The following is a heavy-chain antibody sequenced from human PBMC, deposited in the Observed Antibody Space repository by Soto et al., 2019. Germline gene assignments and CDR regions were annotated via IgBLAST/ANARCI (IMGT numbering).Heavy chain of an antibody. D-gene: IGHD5-12*01. CDR1: GGSFSGYY. Sequence: SETLSLTCAVYGGSFSGYYWSWIRQPPGKGLEWIGEINHSGSTNYNPSLKSRVTISVDTSKNQFSLKLSSVTAADTAVYYCARGLSKVGWLRSTIDYWGQGTLVTVSS. CDR2: INHSGST. J-gene: IGHJ4*02. CDR3: ARGLSKVGWLRSTIDY. V-gene: IGHV4-34*01.